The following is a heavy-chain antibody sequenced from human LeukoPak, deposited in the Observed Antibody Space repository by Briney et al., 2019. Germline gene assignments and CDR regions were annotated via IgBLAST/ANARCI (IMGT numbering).Heavy chain of an antibody. J-gene: IGHJ4*02. CDR1: GGSISSGSYY. Sequence: PSQTLSLTCTVSGGSISSGSYYWSWIRQPAGQGLEYIGRMYTSGSTNYNPSLKSRVTISVDTSKNQFSLKLSSVTAADTAVYYCARVWVLNYYDSSGYPDYWGQGTLVTVSS. CDR2: MYTSGST. V-gene: IGHV4-61*02. D-gene: IGHD3-22*01. CDR3: ARVWVLNYYDSSGYPDY.